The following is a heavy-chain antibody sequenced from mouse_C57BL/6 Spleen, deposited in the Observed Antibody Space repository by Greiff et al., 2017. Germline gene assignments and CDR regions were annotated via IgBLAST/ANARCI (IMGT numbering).Heavy chain of an antibody. CDR3: SSSLSSSFAY. Sequence: QVKLQQPGAELVKPGASVKLSCKASGYTFTSYWMHWVKQRPGRGLEWSGRIGPNSGGTKYNEQFKSKATLTVGKPSSTAYMQLSSLTSEDSAVYYCSSSLSSSFAYWGQGTLVTVSA. D-gene: IGHD1-1*01. J-gene: IGHJ3*01. CDR1: GYTFTSYW. V-gene: IGHV1-72*01. CDR2: IGPNSGGT.